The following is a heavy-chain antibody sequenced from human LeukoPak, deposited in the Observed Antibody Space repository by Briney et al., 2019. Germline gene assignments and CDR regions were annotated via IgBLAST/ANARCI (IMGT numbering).Heavy chain of an antibody. CDR1: GFTFSSYS. Sequence: GGSLRLSCAASGFTFSSYSMNWVRQAPGKGLEWVSSISSSSSYIYYADSVKGRFTISRDNAENSLYLQMNSLRAEDTAVYYCASDRDWVDSFDMWGQGTMVTVS. CDR3: ASDRDWVDSFDM. D-gene: IGHD2-21*01. V-gene: IGHV3-21*01. CDR2: ISSSSSYI. J-gene: IGHJ3*02.